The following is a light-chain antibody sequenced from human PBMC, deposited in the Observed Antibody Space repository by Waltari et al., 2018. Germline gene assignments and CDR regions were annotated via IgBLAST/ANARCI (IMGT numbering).Light chain of an antibody. CDR3: SSYAGSNTVI. CDR2: DVT. V-gene: IGLV2-23*02. J-gene: IGLJ2*01. CDR1: SSNVGRYNL. Sequence: QSALTQPASVSGSPGQSITISCTGASSNVGRYNLFSWYQQHPGEAPKLLFYDVTERPVGVSNRFSGSKSGNTASLTISGLRAEDEADYFCSSYAGSNTVIFGGGTKLTVL.